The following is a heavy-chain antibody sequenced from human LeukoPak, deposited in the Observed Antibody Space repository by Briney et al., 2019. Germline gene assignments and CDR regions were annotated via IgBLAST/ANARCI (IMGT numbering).Heavy chain of an antibody. CDR3: AGGRVKAVAGPGGNFDT. CDR2: ISPWGDTI. V-gene: IGHV3-11*01. D-gene: IGHD3-9*01. J-gene: IGHJ4*02. Sequence: GGSLRLSCAASGFTFSDYHMNWIRQAPGKGLEWVSYISPWGDTIYFADSVKGRFTLSRDNAKNSLYLQMNSLTAEDTAVYYCAGGRVKAVAGPGGNFDTWGKGTLV. CDR1: GFTFSDYH.